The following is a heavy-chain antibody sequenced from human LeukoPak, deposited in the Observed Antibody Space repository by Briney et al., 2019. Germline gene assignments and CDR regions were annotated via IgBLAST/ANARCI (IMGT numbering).Heavy chain of an antibody. D-gene: IGHD2-2*01. CDR1: GYTFTSYY. CDR3: ARALYCTSTRCGGWFDP. J-gene: IGHJ5*02. V-gene: IGHV1-46*01. CDR2: INPSGGST. Sequence: ASVKVSFKASGYTFTSYYIHWVRQAPGQGLEWVGIINPSGGSTSHAQKFQGRVTMTRDTSTSTVYMELSSLRSEDTAVYYCARALYCTSTRCGGWFDPWGQGTLVTVSS.